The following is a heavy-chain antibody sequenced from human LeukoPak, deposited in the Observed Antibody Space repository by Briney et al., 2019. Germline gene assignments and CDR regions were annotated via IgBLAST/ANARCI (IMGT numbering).Heavy chain of an antibody. J-gene: IGHJ4*02. CDR1: SGSISNYY. V-gene: IGHV4-4*07. CDR2: IYTSGTI. D-gene: IGHD3-3*01. CDR3: ASSRGDLWSAPFDY. Sequence: KSSETLSLTCTVSSGSISNYYWSWIRQPAGKGLEWIGRIYTSGTIDYNPSLKGRVTMSVDTSKNQFSLKLSSVTAADTAVYYCASSRGDLWSAPFDYWGQGALVTVSS.